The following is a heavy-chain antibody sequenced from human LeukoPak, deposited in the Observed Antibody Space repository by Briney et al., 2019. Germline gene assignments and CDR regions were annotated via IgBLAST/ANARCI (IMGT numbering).Heavy chain of an antibody. CDR3: ARAFYYYDSSAGY. CDR1: GYTFVGYY. V-gene: IGHV1-2*02. Sequence: ASVNVSCKASGYTFVGYYMHWVRQAPGQGLEWMGWINPNSGGTNYAQKFQGRVTMTRDTSISTAYMELSRLRSDDTAVYYRARAFYYYDSSAGYWGQGTLVTVSS. J-gene: IGHJ4*02. CDR2: INPNSGGT. D-gene: IGHD3-22*01.